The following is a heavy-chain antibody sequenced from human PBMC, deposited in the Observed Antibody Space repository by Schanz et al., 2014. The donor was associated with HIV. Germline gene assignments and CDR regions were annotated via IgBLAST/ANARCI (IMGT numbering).Heavy chain of an antibody. CDR1: NGSLSDYY. J-gene: IGHJ5*02. V-gene: IGHV4-34*02. Sequence: QVQLQQWGAGLLKPSETLSLTCAVYNGSLSDYYWTWIRQPPGKGLEWIGDIIHTGITNYNPSLRSRVNVSLHTSKNQFSLHLKSVTAADTAVYFCARGHSRRRVVRESLIHFNYFDPWGHGTLVTVSS. D-gene: IGHD3-10*02. CDR2: IIHTGIT. CDR3: ARGHSRRRVVRESLIHFNYFDP.